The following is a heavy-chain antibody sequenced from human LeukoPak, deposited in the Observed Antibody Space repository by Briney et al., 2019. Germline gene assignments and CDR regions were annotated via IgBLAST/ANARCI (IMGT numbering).Heavy chain of an antibody. D-gene: IGHD2-21*01. CDR1: GYTFTGYY. CDR2: INPNSGDT. Sequence: ASVKVSCKASGYTFTGYYMHWVRQAPGQGLEWMGWINPNSGDTKYAQRFQGRVTMTRDTSISTAFMELNSLKSDDTAVYYCARIAPDFDYWGQGTLVTVSS. V-gene: IGHV1-2*02. CDR3: ARIAPDFDY. J-gene: IGHJ4*02.